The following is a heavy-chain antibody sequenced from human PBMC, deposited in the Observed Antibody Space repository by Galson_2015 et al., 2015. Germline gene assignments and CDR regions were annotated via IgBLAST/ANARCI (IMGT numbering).Heavy chain of an antibody. D-gene: IGHD3-10*01. CDR2: IWYDGSNK. Sequence: SLRLSCAASGFTFSSYGMHWVRQAPGKGLEWVAVIWYDGSNKYYADSVKGRFTISRDNSKNTLYLQMNSLRAEDTAVYYCARDQTYYYGSGRGYMDVWGKGTTVTVSS. CDR1: GFTFSSYG. J-gene: IGHJ6*03. CDR3: ARDQTYYYGSGRGYMDV. V-gene: IGHV3-33*01.